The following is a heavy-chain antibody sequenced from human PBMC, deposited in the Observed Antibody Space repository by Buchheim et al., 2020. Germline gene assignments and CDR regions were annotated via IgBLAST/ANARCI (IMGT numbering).Heavy chain of an antibody. CDR1: GGSISSSNW. Sequence: QVQLQESGPGLVKPSGTLSLTCAVSGGSISSSNWWSWVRQPPGKGLEWIGEIYHSGSTNYNPSLKSRVTISVDKSKNQFSLKLSSVTAADTAVYYCARVVLRYFDWLSVGDYYGMDVWGQGTT. V-gene: IGHV4-4*02. CDR3: ARVVLRYFDWLSVGDYYGMDV. D-gene: IGHD3-9*01. CDR2: IYHSGST. J-gene: IGHJ6*02.